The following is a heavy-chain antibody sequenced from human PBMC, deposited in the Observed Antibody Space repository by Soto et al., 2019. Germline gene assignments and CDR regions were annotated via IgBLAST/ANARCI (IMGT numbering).Heavy chain of an antibody. J-gene: IGHJ3*02. CDR2: ISYDGSNK. CDR1: GFTFSSYA. Sequence: GGSLRLSCAASGFTFSSYAMHWVRQAPGKGLEWVAVISYDGSNKYYADSVKGRFTISRDNSKNTLYLQMNSLRAEDTAVYYCARPDAPATWIQLGSAFDIWGQGTMVTVSS. D-gene: IGHD5-18*01. CDR3: ARPDAPATWIQLGSAFDI. V-gene: IGHV3-30-3*01.